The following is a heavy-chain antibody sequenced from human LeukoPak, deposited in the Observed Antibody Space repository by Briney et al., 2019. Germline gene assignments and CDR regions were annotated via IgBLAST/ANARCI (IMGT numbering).Heavy chain of an antibody. CDR2: IYYTGFT. V-gene: IGHV4-59*01. J-gene: IGHJ4*02. D-gene: IGHD1-26*01. Sequence: SETLSLTCTVSGGSTRRYYWSWIRQPPGKALEWIGYIYYTGFTNYNPSLKSQVTISLDTPKNQFSLKLTSVTAADTAVYYCARGNGSVYFFDYWGQGTLVTVSS. CDR3: ARGNGSVYFFDY. CDR1: GGSTRRYY.